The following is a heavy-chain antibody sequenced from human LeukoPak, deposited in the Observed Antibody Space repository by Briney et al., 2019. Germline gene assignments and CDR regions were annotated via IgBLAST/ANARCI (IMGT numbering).Heavy chain of an antibody. CDR3: ARETTVKFYFDY. CDR1: GGSISSYY. D-gene: IGHD4-17*01. J-gene: IGHJ4*02. Sequence: PSETLSLTCTVSGGSISSYYWSWIRRPPGKGLEWIGYIYYSGSTNYNPSLKSRVTISVDTSKNQFSLKLSSVTAADTAVYYCARETTVKFYFDYWGQGTLVTVSS. V-gene: IGHV4-59*01. CDR2: IYYSGST.